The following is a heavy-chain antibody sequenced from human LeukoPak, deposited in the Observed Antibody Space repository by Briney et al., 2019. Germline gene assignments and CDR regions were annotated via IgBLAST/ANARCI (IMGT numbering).Heavy chain of an antibody. CDR3: AKAHRRSSSYTDPSIDY. J-gene: IGHJ4*02. CDR1: GFTFSSYA. Sequence: GGSLRLSCAASGFTFSSYAMSWVRQAPGKGLEWVSAISGSGGSTYYADSVKGWFTISGDNSKNTLYLQMNSLRAEDTAVYYCAKAHRRSSSYTDPSIDYWGQGTLVTVSS. V-gene: IGHV3-23*01. D-gene: IGHD2-2*01. CDR2: ISGSGGST.